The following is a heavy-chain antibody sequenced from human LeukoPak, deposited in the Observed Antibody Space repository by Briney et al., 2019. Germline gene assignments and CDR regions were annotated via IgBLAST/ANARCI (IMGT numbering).Heavy chain of an antibody. J-gene: IGHJ4*02. CDR2: ISAYNGNT. CDR1: GYTFTSYG. CDR3: ARVIRRDGNDY. D-gene: IGHD5-24*01. Sequence: ASVTVSCKASGYTFTSYGICWVRQAPGQGLEWMGWISAYNGNTNYAQKLQGRVTMTTDTSTSTAYMELRSLRSDDTAVYYCARVIRRDGNDYWGQGTLVTVSS. V-gene: IGHV1-18*01.